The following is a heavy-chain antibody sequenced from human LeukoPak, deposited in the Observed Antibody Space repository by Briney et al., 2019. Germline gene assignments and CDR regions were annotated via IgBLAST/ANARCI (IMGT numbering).Heavy chain of an antibody. CDR2: ILGSGGTT. CDR3: AKGDGWGSSYYFDC. D-gene: IGHD3-10*01. Sequence: GGSLRLSCAASGFTLGNYAMSWVRQAPGKGLEWVSAILGSGGTTYYADSVKGRFTISRDNSMNTLYLQMDSLRVEDTAVYYCAKGDGWGSSYYFDCWGQGTLVTVSS. J-gene: IGHJ4*02. CDR1: GFTLGNYA. V-gene: IGHV3-23*01.